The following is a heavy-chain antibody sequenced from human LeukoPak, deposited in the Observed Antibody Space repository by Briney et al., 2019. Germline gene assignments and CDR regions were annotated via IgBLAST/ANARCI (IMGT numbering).Heavy chain of an antibody. CDR3: ARAYIVATICFFDY. Sequence: PSETLSLTCAVHGGSFSGYYWSWIRQPPGKGLEWIGEINHSGSTNYNPSLKSRVTISVDTSKNQFSLKLSSVTAADTAVYYCARAYIVATICFFDYWGQGTLVTVSS. D-gene: IGHD5-12*01. J-gene: IGHJ4*02. V-gene: IGHV4-34*01. CDR1: GGSFSGYY. CDR2: INHSGST.